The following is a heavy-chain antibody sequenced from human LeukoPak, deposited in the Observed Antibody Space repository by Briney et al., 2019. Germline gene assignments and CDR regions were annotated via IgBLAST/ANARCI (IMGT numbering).Heavy chain of an antibody. CDR2: IKQDGSEK. V-gene: IGHV3-7*01. D-gene: IGHD5-12*01. Sequence: GGSLRLSCAASGFTFSTYWMAWVRQAPGKGLEWVANIKQDGSEKYYVGSVKGRFTISRDNAKNSLYLQMNSLRAEDTAVYFCARDPAVDIVATRYGYWGQGTLVTVSS. CDR3: ARDPAVDIVATRYGY. CDR1: GFTFSTYW. J-gene: IGHJ4*02.